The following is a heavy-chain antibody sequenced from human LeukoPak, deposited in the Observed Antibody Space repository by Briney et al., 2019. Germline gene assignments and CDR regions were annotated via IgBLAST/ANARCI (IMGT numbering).Heavy chain of an antibody. CDR3: ARDVRGGAGYCSSTSCYYVDY. V-gene: IGHV3-66*01. Sequence: GGSLRLSCAGSGFTVSRNYMSWVRQAPGTGLEWVSVIYSGGSTYYADSVTGRFTISRDNSTNTLYLQLNRLRSEDTTGQYFARDVRGGAGYCSSTSCYYVDYWGQGTLVSVSS. J-gene: IGHJ4*02. D-gene: IGHD2-2*01. CDR2: IYSGGST. CDR1: GFTVSRNY.